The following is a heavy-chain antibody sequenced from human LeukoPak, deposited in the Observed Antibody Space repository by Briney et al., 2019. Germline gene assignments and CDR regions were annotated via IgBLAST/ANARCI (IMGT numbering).Heavy chain of an antibody. Sequence: ASVRVSCKASGYTFTDYYMHWVRQAPGQGLEWMGWMNPNSGNTGYAQKFQGRVTITRNTSISTAYMELSSLRSEDTAVYYCARVDGVAGTIDYWGQGTLVTVSS. CDR2: MNPNSGNT. CDR3: ARVDGVAGTIDY. D-gene: IGHD6-19*01. V-gene: IGHV1-8*03. CDR1: GYTFTDYY. J-gene: IGHJ4*02.